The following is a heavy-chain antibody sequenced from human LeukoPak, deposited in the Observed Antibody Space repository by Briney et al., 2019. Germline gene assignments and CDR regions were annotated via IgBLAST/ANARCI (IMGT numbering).Heavy chain of an antibody. Sequence: SVEVSCKASGGTFSSYAISWVRQAPGQGLEWMGGIIPVFGTANYAQKFQGRVTITTDESTSTAYMEPSSLRSEDTAAYYCARIGYYDSSGYYSQGPDPWGQGTLVTVSS. CDR2: IIPVFGTA. D-gene: IGHD3-22*01. CDR3: ARIGYYDSSGYYSQGPDP. CDR1: GGTFSSYA. J-gene: IGHJ5*02. V-gene: IGHV1-69*05.